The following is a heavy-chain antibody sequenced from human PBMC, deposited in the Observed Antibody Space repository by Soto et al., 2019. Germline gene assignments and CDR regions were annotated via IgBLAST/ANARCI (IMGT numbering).Heavy chain of an antibody. D-gene: IGHD6-19*01. J-gene: IGHJ4*02. CDR2: ISASGGST. Sequence: EVQVLESGGGLVQPGGALRLSCAASGFTLSNHAMSWVRQAPGKGLEWVSAISASGGSTYYADSVKGRFTISSDNSKNTLYLQMNSLRPEDTAIYYCAKGQQWLVHSYWGQGTLVTVSS. V-gene: IGHV3-23*01. CDR1: GFTLSNHA. CDR3: AKGQQWLVHSY.